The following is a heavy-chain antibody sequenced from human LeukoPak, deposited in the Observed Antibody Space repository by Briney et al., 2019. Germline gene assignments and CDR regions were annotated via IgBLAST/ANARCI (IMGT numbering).Heavy chain of an antibody. D-gene: IGHD1-26*01. CDR2: LYYSGSTNHNTGST. CDR1: GASISESSYY. CDR3: ARENSGSYREFDY. J-gene: IGHJ4*02. Sequence: PSETLSLTCTVSGASISESSYYWGWIRQPPGKGLEWIGSLYYSGSTNHNTGSTYYNPSLKSRVTISVDTSRNQFSLKLSSVTAADTAVFYCARENSGSYREFDYWGQGTLVTVSS. V-gene: IGHV4-39*07.